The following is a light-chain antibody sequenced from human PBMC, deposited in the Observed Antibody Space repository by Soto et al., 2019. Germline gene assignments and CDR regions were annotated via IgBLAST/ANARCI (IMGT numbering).Light chain of an antibody. CDR1: QSISPY. J-gene: IGKJ2*04. CDR3: QQTSTTPCS. CDR2: ASS. Sequence: DIQMTQSPSSLSASVGDRVTITCRASQSISPYLNWYQHKPGKAPKLLIFASSTLHIGVPSRFSGSGSGTDFTLSISALQPEDFATYYCQQTSTTPCSFGQGTKLETK. V-gene: IGKV1-39*01.